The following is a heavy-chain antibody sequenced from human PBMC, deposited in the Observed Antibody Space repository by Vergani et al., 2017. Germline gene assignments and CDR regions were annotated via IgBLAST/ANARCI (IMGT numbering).Heavy chain of an antibody. CDR2: ISGSGGST. CDR3: AKGIAAAVRYHTHY. J-gene: IGHJ4*02. D-gene: IGHD6-13*01. CDR1: GFTFSSYA. V-gene: IGHV3-23*01. Sequence: EVQLLESGGGLVQLGGSLRLSCAASGFTFSSYAMSWVRQAPGKGLEWVSAISGSGGSTYYADSVKGRFTISRDNSKNTLYLQMNSLRAEDTAVYYCAKGIAAAVRYHTHYWGQGTLVTVSS.